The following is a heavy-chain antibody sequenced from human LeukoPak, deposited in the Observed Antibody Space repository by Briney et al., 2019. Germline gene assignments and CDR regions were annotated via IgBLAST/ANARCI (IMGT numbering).Heavy chain of an antibody. CDR3: AGGYVVHAFDI. Sequence: GGSLRLSCAASGFTFSSYSMNWVRPAPGKGLEWVSSISSSSSYIYYADSVKGRFTISRDNAKNSLYLQMNSLRAEDTAVYYCAGGYVVHAFDIWGQGTMVTVSS. D-gene: IGHD5-12*01. J-gene: IGHJ3*02. V-gene: IGHV3-21*01. CDR1: GFTFSSYS. CDR2: ISSSSSYI.